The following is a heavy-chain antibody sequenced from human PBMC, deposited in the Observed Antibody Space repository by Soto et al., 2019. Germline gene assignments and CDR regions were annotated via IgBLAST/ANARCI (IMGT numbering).Heavy chain of an antibody. J-gene: IGHJ6*02. V-gene: IGHV1-8*01. D-gene: IGHD3-10*01. CDR1: GYTFTSYD. CDR2: MNPNSGNT. Sequence: QVQLVQSGAEVKKPGASVKVSCKASGYTFTSYDINWVRQATGQGLEWMGWMNPNSGNTGYAQKFQGRATMTRNTSIRTAYIELRSLRSEATVVYYCARAGVRGIDVWGQGTTVNVSS. CDR3: ARAGVRGIDV.